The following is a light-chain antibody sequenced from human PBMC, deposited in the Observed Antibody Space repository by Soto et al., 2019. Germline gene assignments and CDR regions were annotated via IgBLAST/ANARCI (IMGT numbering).Light chain of an antibody. CDR1: QIVSSN. Sequence: EILMTQSPATLSVSPGERATLSCRASQIVSSNLAWYQQKPGQAPRLLIYGASKRAVGLPARFSGSGSGTEFTLTISSLQSEDSALYYCQQYKNWPTFGGGTKVDI. CDR2: GAS. V-gene: IGKV3-15*01. J-gene: IGKJ4*01. CDR3: QQYKNWPT.